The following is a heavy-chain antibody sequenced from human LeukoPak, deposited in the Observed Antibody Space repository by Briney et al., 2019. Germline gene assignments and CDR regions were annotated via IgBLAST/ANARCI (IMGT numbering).Heavy chain of an antibody. CDR3: VRVHDYLWGSYRFFDH. CDR1: GGSISSGNYY. CDR2: IYTSGRS. Sequence: SETLSLTCTVSGGSISSGNYYWSWVRQPAGKGLEWIGRIYTSGRSNYNPSLKSRVTISVDTSKNQFSLRLSSVTAADTAVYYCVRVHDYLWGSYRFFDHWGQGTLITVSS. J-gene: IGHJ4*02. V-gene: IGHV4-61*02. D-gene: IGHD3-16*02.